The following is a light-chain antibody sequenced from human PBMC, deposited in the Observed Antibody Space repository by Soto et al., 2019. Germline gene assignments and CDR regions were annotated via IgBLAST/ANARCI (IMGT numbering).Light chain of an antibody. CDR3: QQYQSYWT. Sequence: DIQMSQSPSTLSASVRDRVIITFRASQSISSWLAWYQQKPGKVPNLLIYDASNLESGVPSRFSGSGSGTEFTLTISSLQPDDFATYYCQQYQSYWTFGQGTKVDIK. CDR2: DAS. J-gene: IGKJ1*01. V-gene: IGKV1-5*01. CDR1: QSISSW.